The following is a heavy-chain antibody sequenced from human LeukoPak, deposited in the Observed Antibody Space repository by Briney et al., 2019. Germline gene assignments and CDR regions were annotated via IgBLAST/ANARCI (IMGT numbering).Heavy chain of an antibody. V-gene: IGHV3-23*01. CDR3: AKAELGVDTFFDY. D-gene: IGHD3-3*01. CDR2: LSGSGAGT. J-gene: IGHJ4*02. CDR1: GFTFSDCA. Sequence: GGSLRLSCAASGFTFSDCALGWVRQAPGRGLEWVATLSGSGAGTYYSDSVQGRFTISRDNSKRTLFLQMNSLRAEDTAFYYCAKAELGVDTFFDYWGQGTLVAVSS.